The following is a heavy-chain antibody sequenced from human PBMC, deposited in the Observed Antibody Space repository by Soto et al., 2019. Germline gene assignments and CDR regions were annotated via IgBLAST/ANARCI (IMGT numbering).Heavy chain of an antibody. V-gene: IGHV4-31*03. D-gene: IGHD4-4*01. J-gene: IGHJ6*03. CDR2: IYYSGST. CDR1: GGSISSGGYY. Sequence: SETLSLICTVSGGSISSGGYYWSWIRQHPGKGLEWIGYIYYSGSTYYNPSLKSRVTISVDTSKNQFSLKLSSVTAADTAVYYCARVGTTADYYYYYMDVWGKGTTVTVSS. CDR3: ARVGTTADYYYYYMDV.